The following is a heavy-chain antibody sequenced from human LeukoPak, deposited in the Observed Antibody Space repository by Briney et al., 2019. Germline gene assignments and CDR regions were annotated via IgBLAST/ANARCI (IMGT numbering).Heavy chain of an antibody. J-gene: IGHJ5*02. CDR2: ISGSGGST. D-gene: IGHD6-13*01. CDR3: AKDRDSSSWYRNWFDP. Sequence: GGSLRLSCAASGFTFSSYAMSWVRQAPGKGLEWVSAISGSGGSTYYADSVKGRFTISRDNSKNTLYLQMNSLRAEDTAVYYCAKDRDSSSWYRNWFDPWGQGTLVTVSS. CDR1: GFTFSSYA. V-gene: IGHV3-23*01.